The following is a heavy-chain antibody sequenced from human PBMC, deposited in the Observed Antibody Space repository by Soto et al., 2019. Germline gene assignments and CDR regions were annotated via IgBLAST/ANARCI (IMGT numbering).Heavy chain of an antibody. D-gene: IGHD3-3*01. Sequence: GGSLRLSCAASEFTFSSYGMHWVRQSPGKGLEWVAVIWYDGSNKYYADSVKGRFTISRDNSKNTLYLQMNSLRAEDTAVYYCARDLQDDFWSGSTDYWGQGTLVTVSS. CDR1: EFTFSSYG. V-gene: IGHV3-33*01. CDR2: IWYDGSNK. CDR3: ARDLQDDFWSGSTDY. J-gene: IGHJ4*02.